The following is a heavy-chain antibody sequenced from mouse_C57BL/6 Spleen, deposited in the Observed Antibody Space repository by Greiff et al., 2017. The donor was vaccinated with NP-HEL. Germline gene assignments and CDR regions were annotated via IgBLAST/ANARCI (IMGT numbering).Heavy chain of an antibody. CDR3: ARVGYYGAMDY. Sequence: EVKLQESGPGMVKPSQSLSLTCTVTGYSITSGYDWHWIRHFPGNKLEWMGYISYSGSTNYNPSLKSRISITHDTSKNHFFLKLNSVTTEDTATYYCARVGYYGAMDYWGQGTSVTVSS. D-gene: IGHD1-1*01. CDR1: GYSITSGYD. CDR2: ISYSGST. V-gene: IGHV3-1*01. J-gene: IGHJ4*01.